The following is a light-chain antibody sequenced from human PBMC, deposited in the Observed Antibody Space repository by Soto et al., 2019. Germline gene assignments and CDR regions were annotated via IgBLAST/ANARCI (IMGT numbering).Light chain of an antibody. CDR2: DAS. CDR3: QKYNGGQWT. CDR1: LDIRND. V-gene: IGKV1-17*01. J-gene: IGKJ1*01. Sequence: DIQVTQSPSSLSASVGDRVSITCRASLDIRNDLDWYQQKPGKAPKLLIYDASSLESGVPSRFSGSGSGTEFTLTISGLQPEDVATYYCQKYNGGQWTFGQGTKVDIK.